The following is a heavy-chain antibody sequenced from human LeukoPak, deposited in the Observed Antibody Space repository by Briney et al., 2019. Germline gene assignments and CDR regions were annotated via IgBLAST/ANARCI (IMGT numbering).Heavy chain of an antibody. V-gene: IGHV4-4*02. CDR2: IHHSGST. J-gene: IGHJ4*02. D-gene: IGHD3-22*01. CDR3: ARGIPGYFGTSGYYYEY. CDR1: GFIFSNYW. Sequence: PGGSLRLSCTASGFIFSNYWMHWVRQAPGKGLEWIGEIHHSGSTNYSPSLKSRATISVDYSRNQFSLGLSSVTAADTAVYYCARGIPGYFGTSGYYYEYWGQGTLVTVSS.